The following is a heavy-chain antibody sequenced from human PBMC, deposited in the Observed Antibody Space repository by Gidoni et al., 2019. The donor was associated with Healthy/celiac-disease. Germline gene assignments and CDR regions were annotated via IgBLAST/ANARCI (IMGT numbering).Heavy chain of an antibody. J-gene: IGHJ3*02. CDR2: ISSSSSYI. D-gene: IGHD7-27*01. V-gene: IGHV3-21*01. Sequence: EVQLVESGGGLVKPGGSLRLSCAASGFTFSSYSMNWVRQAPGKGLEWVSSISSSSSYIYYADSVKGRFTISRDNAKNSLYLQMNSLRAEDTAVYYCARDGKLGPNDAFDIWGQGTMVTVSS. CDR1: GFTFSSYS. CDR3: ARDGKLGPNDAFDI.